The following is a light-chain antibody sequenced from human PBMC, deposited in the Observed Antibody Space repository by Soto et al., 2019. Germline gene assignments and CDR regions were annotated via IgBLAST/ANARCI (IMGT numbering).Light chain of an antibody. CDR2: AAS. CDR3: QQSYSTPIT. Sequence: DIHMTESPSSLSSFVGDRVNFTWRASQSISSYLNWYQQKPGEAPKLLIYAASSLQSGVPSRLTGSGSGTDFTLTISSLQPEDFATYYCQQSYSTPITFGQGTRLEIK. V-gene: IGKV1-39*01. J-gene: IGKJ5*01. CDR1: QSISSY.